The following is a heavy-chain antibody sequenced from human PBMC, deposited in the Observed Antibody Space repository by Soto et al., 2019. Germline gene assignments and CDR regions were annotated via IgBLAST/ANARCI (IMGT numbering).Heavy chain of an antibody. CDR3: ARQQSSWHDGRDAFDI. V-gene: IGHV5-51*01. D-gene: IGHD1-1*01. CDR2: IYPGASDT. Sequence: PGESLKISCKGSGYSFTTYRIGWVRQMPGKGLEWMGTIYPGASDTRYSPSFQGQVTFSADKSISTAYLQWISLKASDTAIYYCARQQSSWHDGRDAFDIWGQGTMVTVSS. J-gene: IGHJ3*02. CDR1: GYSFTTYR.